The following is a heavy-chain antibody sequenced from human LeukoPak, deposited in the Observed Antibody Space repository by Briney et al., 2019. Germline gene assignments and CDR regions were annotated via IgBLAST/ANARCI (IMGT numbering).Heavy chain of an antibody. CDR2: IYSGGST. V-gene: IGHV3-53*01. CDR3: ARGDDYGGAWYYFDY. Sequence: GGSLRLSCAASGFIDSSNYMNWVRQAPGKGLEWVSVIYSGGSTYYADSVKGRFTISRDNSKNTLFLQMNSLRAEDTAEYYCARGDDYGGAWYYFDYWGQGTLVTVSS. J-gene: IGHJ4*02. D-gene: IGHD4-23*01. CDR1: GFIDSSNY.